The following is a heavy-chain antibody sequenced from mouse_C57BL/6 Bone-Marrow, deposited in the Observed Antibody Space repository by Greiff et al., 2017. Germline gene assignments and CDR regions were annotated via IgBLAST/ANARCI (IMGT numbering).Heavy chain of an antibody. Sequence: EVKLLPSGGGLVQPGGSLKLSCAASGIDFSRYWMSWVRRAPGKGLEWIGEINPDSSTINYAPSLKDKFIISRDNAKNTLYLQMSKVRSEDTALYYCARLGYYYGSSYGYYAMDYWGQGTSVTVSS. CDR3: ARLGYYYGSSYGYYAMDY. D-gene: IGHD1-1*01. CDR2: INPDSSTI. CDR1: GIDFSRYW. J-gene: IGHJ4*01. V-gene: IGHV4-1*01.